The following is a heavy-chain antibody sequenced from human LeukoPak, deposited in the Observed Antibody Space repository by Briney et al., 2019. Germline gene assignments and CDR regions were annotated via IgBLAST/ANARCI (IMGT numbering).Heavy chain of an antibody. CDR2: INPNSGGT. CDR1: GYTFTSYD. Sequence: ASVKVSCKASGYTFTSYDINWVRQATGQGLEWMGWINPNSGGTNYAQKFRGRVTMTRDTSITTAYMELSRLTSDDTAVYYCARDSSGWYNWFDPWGQGTLVTVSS. J-gene: IGHJ5*02. CDR3: ARDSSGWYNWFDP. V-gene: IGHV1-2*02. D-gene: IGHD6-19*01.